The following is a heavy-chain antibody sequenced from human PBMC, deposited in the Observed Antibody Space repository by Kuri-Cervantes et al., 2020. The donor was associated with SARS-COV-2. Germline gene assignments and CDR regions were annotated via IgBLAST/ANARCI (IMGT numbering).Heavy chain of an antibody. D-gene: IGHD3-22*01. CDR3: ARDLYYYDSSSYYDY. J-gene: IGHJ4*02. CDR2: INSDGSST. CDR1: GFTFSSYW. V-gene: IGHV3-74*01. Sequence: GESLKISCAASGFTFSSYWMHWVRQAPGKGLVWVSRINSDGSSTSYADSVKGRFTISRDNAKNTLYLQMNSLRAEDTAVYYCARDLYYYDSSSYYDYWGQGTLVTVSS.